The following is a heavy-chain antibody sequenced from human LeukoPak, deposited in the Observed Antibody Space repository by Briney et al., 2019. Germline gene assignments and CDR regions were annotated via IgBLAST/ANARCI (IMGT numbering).Heavy chain of an antibody. Sequence: GGSLRLSCAGSGFTFSNPYMNWVRQAPGKGLEWVGRIKPKTDGETTEYAAPVKGRFSISRDDSKNMLYLQMNSLKTEDTAVYYCITPLPYSAQGGQGTLVTVSS. CDR1: GFTFSNPY. J-gene: IGHJ4*02. CDR3: ITPLPYSAQ. CDR2: IKPKTDGETT. V-gene: IGHV3-15*07. D-gene: IGHD2-21*01.